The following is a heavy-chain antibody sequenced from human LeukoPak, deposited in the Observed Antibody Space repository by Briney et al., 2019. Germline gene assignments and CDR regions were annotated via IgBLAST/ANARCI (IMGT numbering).Heavy chain of an antibody. J-gene: IGHJ4*02. CDR2: IKPDGSGK. CDR3: ARDDYGDYFFDF. D-gene: IGHD4-17*01. V-gene: IGHV3-7*01. Sequence: GGSLRLSCAASGFTFSTYWMTWVRQAPGKGLEWIANIKPDGSGKHYVDSVKGRFTISRDNAKNSLYLQLNSLRAEDTAMYYCARDDYGDYFFDFWGQGTLVTVSS. CDR1: GFTFSTYW.